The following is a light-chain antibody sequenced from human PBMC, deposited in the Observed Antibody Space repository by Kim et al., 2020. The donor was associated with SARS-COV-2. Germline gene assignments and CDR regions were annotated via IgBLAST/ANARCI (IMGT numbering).Light chain of an antibody. CDR3: QVWDSSSDHVV. Sequence: PGQTTRITWGGNTIGSKRVHWYQQKPGQAPVLVIYYDSDRPSGIPERFSGSNSGNTATLTISRVEAGDEADYYCQVWDSSSDHVVFGGGTQLTVL. CDR1: TIGSKR. CDR2: YDS. J-gene: IGLJ2*01. V-gene: IGLV3-21*04.